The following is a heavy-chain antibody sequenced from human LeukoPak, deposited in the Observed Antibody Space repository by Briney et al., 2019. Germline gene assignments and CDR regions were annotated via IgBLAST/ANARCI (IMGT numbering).Heavy chain of an antibody. CDR3: AREDGGKADI. D-gene: IGHD4-23*01. CDR2: ISSSNNTI. CDR1: GFTFIRYS. Sequence: GGSQRLSCAASGFTFIRYSTNWVRQAPGKGLEWVSYISSSNNTIDYADSVKGRFSISRDNAKNSLYLQMKSLRDEDTAVYYCAREDGGKADIWGQGTMVTVSS. V-gene: IGHV3-48*02. J-gene: IGHJ3*02.